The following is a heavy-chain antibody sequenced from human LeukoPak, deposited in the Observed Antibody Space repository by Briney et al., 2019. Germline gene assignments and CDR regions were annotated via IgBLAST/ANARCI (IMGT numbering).Heavy chain of an antibody. CDR1: GGSISSSSYY. J-gene: IGHJ4*02. D-gene: IGHD3-22*01. CDR2: IHYSGST. CDR3: ASRYYDSSGSLDLDY. Sequence: SETLSLTCTVSGGSISSSSYYWGWIRQPPGKGLEWIGSIHYSGSTNYNPSLKSRVTISVDTSKNQFSLKLSSVTAADTAVYYCASRYYDSSGSLDLDYWGQGTLVTVSS. V-gene: IGHV4-39*07.